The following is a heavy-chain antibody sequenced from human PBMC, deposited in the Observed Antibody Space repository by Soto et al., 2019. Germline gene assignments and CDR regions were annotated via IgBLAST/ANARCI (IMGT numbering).Heavy chain of an antibody. Sequence: SETLSLTCSVSGDSISNLDYFWAWIRQPPGQALEYIGYIYKSATTYYNPSFESRVAISVDTSKSQFSLNVTSVTAADTAVYFCARGRYCLTGRCFPNWFDSWGQGALVTRLL. D-gene: IGHD7-27*01. V-gene: IGHV4-30-4*01. CDR2: IYKSATT. CDR1: GDSISNLDYF. CDR3: ARGRYCLTGRCFPNWFDS. J-gene: IGHJ5*01.